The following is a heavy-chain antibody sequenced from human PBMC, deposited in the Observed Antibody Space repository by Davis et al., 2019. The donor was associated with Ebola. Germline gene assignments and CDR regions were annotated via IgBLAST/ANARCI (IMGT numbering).Heavy chain of an antibody. J-gene: IGHJ4*02. V-gene: IGHV1-24*01. Sequence: AASVKVSCKVSGNTLTELSMHWVRHAPGKGLEWMGGFDREDEDEETIYAQKFQGRVTMTEDTSTDTAYLELSSLSSEDTAVYYCAAGQSRFLGLPKFDYWGQGTLITVSS. D-gene: IGHD3-3*01. CDR2: FDREDEDEET. CDR1: GNTLTELS. CDR3: AAGQSRFLGLPKFDY.